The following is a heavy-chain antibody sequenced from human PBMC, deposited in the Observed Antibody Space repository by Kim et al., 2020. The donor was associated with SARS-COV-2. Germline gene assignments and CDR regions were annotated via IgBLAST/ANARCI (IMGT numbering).Heavy chain of an antibody. V-gene: IGHV3-48*02. D-gene: IGHD1-7*01. CDR1: GFTFSSYS. J-gene: IGHJ4*02. Sequence: GGSLTISCAASGFTFSSYSMNWVRQAPGSGLEWVSYISGNSNPRYGDSVKGRFTISRDNVRNSVYLQMNSLVDEDTAIYYCARESPIPGTNYFDYWGQGTLVTVSS. CDR2: ISGNSNP. CDR3: ARESPIPGTNYFDY.